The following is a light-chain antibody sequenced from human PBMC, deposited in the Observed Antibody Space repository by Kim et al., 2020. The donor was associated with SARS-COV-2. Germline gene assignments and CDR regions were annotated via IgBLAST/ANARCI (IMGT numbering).Light chain of an antibody. CDR1: KLGDKY. Sequence: VTPGQTASITCSGDKLGDKYACWYQQKPGQSPVLVIYQDSKRPSGIHERFSGSNSGNTATLTISGTQAMDEADYYCQAWDSSTFYVFGTGTKVTVL. CDR2: QDS. J-gene: IGLJ1*01. CDR3: QAWDSSTFYV. V-gene: IGLV3-1*01.